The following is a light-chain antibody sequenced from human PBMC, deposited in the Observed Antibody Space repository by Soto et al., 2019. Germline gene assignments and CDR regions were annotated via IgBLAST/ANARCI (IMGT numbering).Light chain of an antibody. CDR2: GAS. CDR3: QPYDNSPIP. Sequence: VRTQSPATQSESPVQRATLSCRASRSVSSTLAGYHPTPGRAPRLLLYGASSRATGIADRFSGTGSETDFTLTISRLEPEDFAVYYCQPYDNSPIPFGQGTRLENK. J-gene: IGKJ5*01. CDR1: RSVSST. V-gene: IGKV3-20*01.